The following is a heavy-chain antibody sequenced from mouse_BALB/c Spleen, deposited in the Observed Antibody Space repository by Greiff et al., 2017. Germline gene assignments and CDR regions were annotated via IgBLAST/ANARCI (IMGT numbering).Heavy chain of an antibody. CDR1: GFTFSSFG. CDR2: ISSGSSTI. CDR3: ARDWGNTFAY. Sequence: EVQLVESGGGLVQPGGSRKLSCAASGFTFSSFGMHWVRQAPEKGLEWVAYISSGSSTIYYADTVKGRFTISRDNPKNTLFLQMTSLRSEDTAMYYCARDWGNTFAYWGQGTLVTVSA. D-gene: IGHD2-1*01. V-gene: IGHV5-17*02. J-gene: IGHJ3*01.